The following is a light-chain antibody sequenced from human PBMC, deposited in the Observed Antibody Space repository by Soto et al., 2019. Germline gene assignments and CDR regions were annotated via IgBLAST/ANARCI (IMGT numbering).Light chain of an antibody. J-gene: IGKJ4*01. CDR3: QQLKSYPLT. CDR2: AAS. Sequence: DIQLTQSPSFLSASIGDRVTINCRASQDINSYLAWFQQKPGTAPKLLMYAASTLQSGVPSRFSGSVSGTELTLTIISLQPEDFATYYCQQLKSYPLTFGGGTKVEI. V-gene: IGKV1-9*01. CDR1: QDINSY.